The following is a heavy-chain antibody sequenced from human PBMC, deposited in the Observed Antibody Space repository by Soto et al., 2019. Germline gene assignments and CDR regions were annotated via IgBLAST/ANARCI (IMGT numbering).Heavy chain of an antibody. CDR1: GYTLTELS. D-gene: IGHD1-26*01. Sequence: ASVKVSCKVSGYTLTELSMHWVRQAPGKGLEWMGGFDPEDGETIYAQKFQGRVTMTEDTSTDTAYMDLSSLRSEDTAVYYCATGGYSGSYFGLDYWGQGTLVTVSS. CDR2: FDPEDGET. J-gene: IGHJ4*02. V-gene: IGHV1-24*01. CDR3: ATGGYSGSYFGLDY.